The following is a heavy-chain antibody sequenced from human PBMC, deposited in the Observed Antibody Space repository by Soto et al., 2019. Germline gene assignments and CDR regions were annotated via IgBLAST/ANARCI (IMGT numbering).Heavy chain of an antibody. J-gene: IGHJ6*02. Sequence: QVPLVQSGAEVKKPGASVKVSCKASGYTFTSYAMHWVRQAPGQRLEWMGWINAGNGNTKYSQKFQGRVTITRDTSASTAYRELSSLRSEDTAVYYCARDEGNCSSTSCYNSYYYYYGMDVWGQGTTVTVSS. CDR2: INAGNGNT. V-gene: IGHV1-3*01. D-gene: IGHD2-2*02. CDR1: GYTFTSYA. CDR3: ARDEGNCSSTSCYNSYYYYYGMDV.